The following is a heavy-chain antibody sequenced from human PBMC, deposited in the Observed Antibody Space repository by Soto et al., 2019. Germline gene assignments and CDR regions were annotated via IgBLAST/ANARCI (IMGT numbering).Heavy chain of an antibody. J-gene: IGHJ6*02. CDR2: ISSSSSYI. CDR1: GFTFSSYS. V-gene: IGHV3-21*01. Sequence: GGSLRLSCAASGFTFSSYSMNWVRQAPGKGLEWVSSISSSSSYIYYADPVKGRFTISRDNAKNSLYLQMNSLRAEDTAVYYCARMYGDYGLNGNYYGMDVWAQGTTVTVSS. D-gene: IGHD4-17*01. CDR3: ARMYGDYGLNGNYYGMDV.